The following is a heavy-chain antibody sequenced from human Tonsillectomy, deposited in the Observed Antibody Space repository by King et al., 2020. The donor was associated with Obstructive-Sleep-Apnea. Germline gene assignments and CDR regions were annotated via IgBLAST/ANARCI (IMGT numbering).Heavy chain of an antibody. CDR1: GFSLSTTGMC. CDR2: IDWDDDK. D-gene: IGHD3-22*01. CDR3: ARDHYYDNTWGAFDI. J-gene: IGHJ3*02. Sequence: VTLKESGPALVKPTHTLTLTCTFSGFSLSTTGMCVSWIRQPPGKALEWLARIDWDDDKFYRTSLKTRLTISKDTSKNQVGLTMTNLDPVDTATYYCARDHYYDNTWGAFDIWGQGTTVTVSS. V-gene: IGHV2-70*04.